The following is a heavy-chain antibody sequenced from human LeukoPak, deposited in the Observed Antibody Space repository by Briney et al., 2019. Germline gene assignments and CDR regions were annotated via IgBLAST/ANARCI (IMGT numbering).Heavy chain of an antibody. D-gene: IGHD3-10*01. J-gene: IGHJ4*02. Sequence: GGSLRLSCAASGFTFSNAWMSWVRQAPGKGLEWVGLIKSKNHGGTIDYAEPVKGRFTISRDDSKNTLYLQMSSLKIEDTAVYYCTGFGEGYWGQGTPVTVSS. CDR3: TGFGEGY. CDR1: GFTFSNAW. V-gene: IGHV3-15*01. CDR2: IKSKNHGGTI.